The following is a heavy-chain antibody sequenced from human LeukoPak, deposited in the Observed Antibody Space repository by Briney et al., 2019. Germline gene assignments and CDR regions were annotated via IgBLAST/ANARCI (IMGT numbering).Heavy chain of an antibody. CDR2: IYYSGST. V-gene: IGHV4-39*07. J-gene: IGHJ1*01. D-gene: IGHD6-13*01. CDR3: ATPGYSSSWFLPSPFQH. CDR1: GGSISSSSYY. Sequence: SETLSLTCTVSGGSISSSSYYWGWIRQPPGKGLEWIGSIYYSGSTYYNPSLKSRVTISVDTSKNQFSLKLSSVTAADTAVYYCATPGYSSSWFLPSPFQHWGQGTLVTVSS.